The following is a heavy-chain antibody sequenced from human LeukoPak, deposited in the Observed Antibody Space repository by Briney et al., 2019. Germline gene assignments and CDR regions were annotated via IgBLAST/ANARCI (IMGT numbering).Heavy chain of an antibody. Sequence: GGSLRLSCAASGFTFSSYWMHWVRQAPGKGLVWVSRINSDGSNTSYADSVKGRFTISRDNAKNTLYLQMNSLRAEDTAVYYCARGGSYDFWSGYSDFDYWGQGTLVTVSS. CDR3: ARGGSYDFWSGYSDFDY. J-gene: IGHJ4*02. V-gene: IGHV3-74*01. D-gene: IGHD3-3*01. CDR2: INSDGSNT. CDR1: GFTFSSYW.